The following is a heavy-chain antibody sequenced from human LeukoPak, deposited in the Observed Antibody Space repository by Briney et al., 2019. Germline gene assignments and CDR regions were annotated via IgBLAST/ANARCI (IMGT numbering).Heavy chain of an antibody. Sequence: GESLKISCKGSGYSFTSYWIGWVRQMPGKGLEWMGIIYPGDSDTRYSPSFQGQVTISADKSISTAYLQWSSLKASDTAMYYCATGPVATAALSLDPDAFDIWGQGTMVTVSS. CDR2: IYPGDSDT. J-gene: IGHJ3*02. D-gene: IGHD2-21*02. CDR1: GYSFTSYW. CDR3: ATGPVATAALSLDPDAFDI. V-gene: IGHV5-51*01.